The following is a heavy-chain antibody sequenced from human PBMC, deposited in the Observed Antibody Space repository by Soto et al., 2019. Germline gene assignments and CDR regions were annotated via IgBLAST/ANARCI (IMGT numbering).Heavy chain of an antibody. CDR2: IYYSGST. CDR1: GGSISSYY. V-gene: IGHV4-59*08. Sequence: SETLSLTCTVSGGSISSYYWSRIRQPPGKGLEWIGYIYYSGSTNYNPSLKSRVTISVDTSKNQFSLKLSSVTAADTAVYYCAKVQTGRSGDLLGPWGQGTLVTVLL. J-gene: IGHJ5*02. CDR3: AKVQTGRSGDLLGP. D-gene: IGHD3-16*01.